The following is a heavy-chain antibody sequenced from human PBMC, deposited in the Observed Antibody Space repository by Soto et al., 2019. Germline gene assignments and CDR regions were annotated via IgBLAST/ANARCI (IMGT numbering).Heavy chain of an antibody. Sequence: RGSLRLSCAASGFTFYDYTIHWFRQPPLKGLQWVSLISWNGGSADYADSVKGRFTISRDNSKNSLYLQMNSLRTEDTALYYCAKESGGTFSFDSWGQGTLVTVSS. V-gene: IGHV3-43*01. CDR3: AKESGGTFSFDS. D-gene: IGHD2-15*01. CDR1: GFTFYDYT. J-gene: IGHJ4*02. CDR2: ISWNGGSA.